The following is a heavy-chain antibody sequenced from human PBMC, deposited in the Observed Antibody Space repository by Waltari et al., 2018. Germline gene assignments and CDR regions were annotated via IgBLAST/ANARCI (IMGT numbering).Heavy chain of an antibody. Sequence: QLQLQESVPGLVKPSETLSLTCSVSGGSICTINSFLCFIRQPPGKGLEWIGSIYHSGTTYYNPSLNSRVTISVDTSKIQFSLNLSSVTAADTAVYYCARTTGGLSDYYYVSRGFLHWGQGTLVTVFS. CDR3: ARTTGGLSDYYYVSRGFLH. V-gene: IGHV4-39*01. CDR1: GGSICTINSF. J-gene: IGHJ4*02. D-gene: IGHD3-22*01. CDR2: IYHSGTT.